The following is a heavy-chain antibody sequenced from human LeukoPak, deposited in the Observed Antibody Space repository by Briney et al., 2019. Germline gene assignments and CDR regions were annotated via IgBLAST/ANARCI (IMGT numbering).Heavy chain of an antibody. CDR3: ARAPDPTGGGY. CDR2: ISGSGGST. Sequence: GGSLRLSCAASGFTFSSYAMSWVRRAPGKGLEWVSAISGSGGSTYYADSVKGRFTISRDNSKNTLYLQMNSLRAEDTAVYYCARAPDPTGGGYWGQGTLVTVSS. V-gene: IGHV3-23*01. D-gene: IGHD2-8*02. CDR1: GFTFSSYA. J-gene: IGHJ4*02.